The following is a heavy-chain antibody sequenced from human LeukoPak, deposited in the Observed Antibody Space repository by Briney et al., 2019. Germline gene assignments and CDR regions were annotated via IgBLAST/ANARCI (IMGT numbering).Heavy chain of an antibody. CDR2: LYYSGDT. Sequence: SETLSLTCSVAGGSISGYYWMWVRQPPGKGLEWLGYLYYSGDTKYSPSLKSRVTISEDTSKNQASLKLRSVTAADTAVYYCARGVAGSGSTPNYWGQGTLVTVSS. CDR3: ARGVAGSGSTPNY. V-gene: IGHV4-59*01. CDR1: GGSISGYY. J-gene: IGHJ4*02. D-gene: IGHD1-26*01.